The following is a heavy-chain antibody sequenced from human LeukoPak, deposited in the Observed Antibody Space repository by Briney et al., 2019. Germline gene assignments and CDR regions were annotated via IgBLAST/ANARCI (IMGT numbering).Heavy chain of an antibody. CDR2: INPKSGAT. CDR3: VRAGPAAPLDY. D-gene: IGHD2-15*01. J-gene: IGHJ4*02. CDR1: GYSFTDYH. V-gene: IGHV1-2*02. Sequence: ASVKVSCKASGYSFTDYHIHWVRQAPGQGFEWMGWINPKSGATDYSQKFQGRVTLTRDTSIAAAYMELSNLRSDDTAVYHCVRAGPAAPLDYWGQGTLVTVSP.